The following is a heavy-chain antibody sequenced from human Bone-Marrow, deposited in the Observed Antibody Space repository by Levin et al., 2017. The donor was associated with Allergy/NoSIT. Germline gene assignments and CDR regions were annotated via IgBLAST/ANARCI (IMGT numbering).Heavy chain of an antibody. CDR1: GGSFSGYY. CDR3: ARVVRGSGSYYSGRSLTYFDY. D-gene: IGHD3-10*01. CDR2: INHSGST. J-gene: IGHJ4*02. V-gene: IGHV4-34*01. Sequence: SQTLSLTCAVYGGSFSGYYWSWIRQPPGKGLEWIGEINHSGSTNYNPSLKSRVTISVDTSKNQFSLKLSSVTAADTAVYYCARVVRGSGSYYSGRSLTYFDYWGQGTLVTVSS.